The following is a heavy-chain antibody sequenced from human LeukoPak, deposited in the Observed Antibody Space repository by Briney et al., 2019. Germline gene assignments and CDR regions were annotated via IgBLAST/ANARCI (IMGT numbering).Heavy chain of an antibody. Sequence: GGSLRLSCAASGFTFSSYAMHWVRQAPGKGLEYVSAISSNGGSTYYANSVKGRFTISRDNSKNTLYLQMGSLRAEDMAVYYCARNYYGSGTHAFDIWGQGTTVTVSS. D-gene: IGHD3-10*01. CDR1: GFTFSSYA. J-gene: IGHJ3*02. V-gene: IGHV3-64*01. CDR2: ISSNGGST. CDR3: ARNYYGSGTHAFDI.